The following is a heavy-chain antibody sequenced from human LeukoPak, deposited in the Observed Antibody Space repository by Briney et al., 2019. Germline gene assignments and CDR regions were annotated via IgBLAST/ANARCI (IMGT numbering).Heavy chain of an antibody. Sequence: GGSLRLSCAASGFTFSSYSVNWVRQAPGKGLEWVSSITSSSGFISYADSLKGRFTISRDNAKNSLYLQMNSLRAEDTAVYYCARQSGWSFDYWGQGTLVTVSS. D-gene: IGHD6-19*01. CDR1: GFTFSSYS. CDR3: ARQSGWSFDY. CDR2: ITSSSGFI. V-gene: IGHV3-21*01. J-gene: IGHJ4*02.